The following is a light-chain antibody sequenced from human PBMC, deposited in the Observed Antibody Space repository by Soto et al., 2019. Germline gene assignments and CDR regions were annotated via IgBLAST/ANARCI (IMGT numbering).Light chain of an antibody. Sequence: QSFLTQPPSASETPGLRVTISCSGGSSNIGSNSVNWYQHLPGTAPKLLIYSDTQRPSGVPDRFSGSKTGTSASLAIRGLQSEDEADYYCATWDDSLSGWLFGGGTKVTVL. J-gene: IGLJ3*02. V-gene: IGLV1-44*01. CDR3: ATWDDSLSGWL. CDR1: SSNIGSNS. CDR2: SDT.